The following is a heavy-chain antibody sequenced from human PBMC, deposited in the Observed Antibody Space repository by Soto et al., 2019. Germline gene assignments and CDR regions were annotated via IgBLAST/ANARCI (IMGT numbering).Heavy chain of an antibody. CDR1: GGTFSSYA. Sequence: QVQLVQSGAEVKKPGSSVKVSCKASGGTFSSYAISWVRQAPGQGLEWMGGIIPIFGTANYAQKFQGRVTITADETTSKADMELSSLRSEDTAVYYGAAPGIAAAGTPYFDYRGQGTPVTVSS. D-gene: IGHD6-13*01. CDR3: AAPGIAAAGTPYFDY. CDR2: IIPIFGTA. V-gene: IGHV1-69*12. J-gene: IGHJ4*02.